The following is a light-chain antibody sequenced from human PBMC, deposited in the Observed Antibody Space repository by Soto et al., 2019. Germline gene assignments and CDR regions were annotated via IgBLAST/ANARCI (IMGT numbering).Light chain of an antibody. CDR3: QQYSTLPHT. J-gene: IGKJ2*01. Sequence: ENVLTQSPGTLSVSPGERATLSCRASQTVANRFFAWYQQRPGQAPRLLIYGVSSRATGIPDRFSASGSGTDFTLPISRLEPEDLVMYYCQQYSTLPHTFGRGTKLEVK. V-gene: IGKV3-20*01. CDR1: QTVANRF. CDR2: GVS.